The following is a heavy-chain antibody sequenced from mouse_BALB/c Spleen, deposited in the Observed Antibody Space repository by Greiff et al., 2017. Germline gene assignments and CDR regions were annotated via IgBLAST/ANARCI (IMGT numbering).Heavy chain of an antibody. D-gene: IGHD1-1*01. CDR3: ARLGGKPPVAMDY. J-gene: IGHJ4*01. V-gene: IGHV1-18*01. Sequence: EVQLQQSGPELVKPGASVKISCKTSGYTFTEYTMHWVKPSHGKSLEWIGGINPNNGGTSYNQKFKGKATLTSDKSSSTAYMELSSLTSEDSAVYYCARLGGKPPVAMDYWGQGTSVTVSS. CDR2: INPNNGGT. CDR1: GYTFTEYT.